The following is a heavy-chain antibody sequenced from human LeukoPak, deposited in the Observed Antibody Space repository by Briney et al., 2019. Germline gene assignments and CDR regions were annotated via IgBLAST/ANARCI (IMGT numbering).Heavy chain of an antibody. CDR1: GFTFSSYS. J-gene: IGHJ6*02. CDR3: ARVQTSSSWAYYYYYYGMDV. D-gene: IGHD6-13*01. CDR2: ISSSSSYI. Sequence: KPGGSLRLSCAASGFTFSSYSMNWVRQAPGKGLEWVSSISSSSSYIYYADSVKGRFTISRDNAKNSLYLQMNSLRAEDTAVYYCARVQTSSSWAYYYYYYGMDVWGQGTTVTVSS. V-gene: IGHV3-21*01.